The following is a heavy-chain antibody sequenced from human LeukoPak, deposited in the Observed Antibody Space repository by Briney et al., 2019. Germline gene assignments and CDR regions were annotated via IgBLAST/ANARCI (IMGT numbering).Heavy chain of an antibody. CDR1: GFTFSSYS. Sequence: GGSLRLSCAASGFTFSSYSMNWVRQAPGKGLELVSSISSSSSYIYYADSVKGRFTISRDNAKNSLYLQMNSLRAEDTAVYYCARGDSSGYYPYYFDYWGQGTLVTVSS. V-gene: IGHV3-21*01. D-gene: IGHD3-22*01. CDR2: ISSSSSYI. J-gene: IGHJ4*02. CDR3: ARGDSSGYYPYYFDY.